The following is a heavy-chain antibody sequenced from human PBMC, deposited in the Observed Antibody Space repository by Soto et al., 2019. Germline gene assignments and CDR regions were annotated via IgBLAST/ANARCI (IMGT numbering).Heavy chain of an antibody. D-gene: IGHD6-13*01. CDR3: AKQLVRGTNWFDP. V-gene: IGHV4-4*02. CDR2: IYHSGST. Sequence: QVQLQESGPGLVKPSGTLSLTCAFSGGSISGINCWSWVGQPPGKGLEGIGEIYHSGSTNYNPSLKSRVTISVDKSKNQFSLKLSSVTAADTAVYYCAKQLVRGTNWFDPWGQGTLVTVSS. CDR1: GGSISGINC. J-gene: IGHJ5*02.